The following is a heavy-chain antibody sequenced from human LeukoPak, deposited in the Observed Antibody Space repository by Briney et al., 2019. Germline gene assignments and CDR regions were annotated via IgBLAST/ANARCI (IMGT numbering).Heavy chain of an antibody. D-gene: IGHD1-26*01. CDR2: ISGRGGST. J-gene: IGHJ4*02. CDR3: AKRISSREGSYRLDY. Sequence: PGGSLRLSCAASGFTFSSYAMSWVRQAPGKGLEGVSDISGRGGSTNYADSVKGRFTISRDNSKNTLYLQMNSLRAEDTAVYYCAKRISSREGSYRLDYWGQGTLVTVSS. V-gene: IGHV3-23*01. CDR1: GFTFSSYA.